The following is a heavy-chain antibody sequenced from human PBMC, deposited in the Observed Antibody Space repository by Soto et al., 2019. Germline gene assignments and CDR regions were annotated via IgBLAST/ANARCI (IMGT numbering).Heavy chain of an antibody. CDR1: GGTFSSYA. V-gene: IGHV1-69*01. D-gene: IGHD1-26*01. J-gene: IGHJ5*02. Sequence: QVQLVQSGAEVKKPGSSVKVSCKASGGTFSSYAISWVRQPPDQGLEGMGGITPIFGTANYAQKFQGRVTITADESTSTAYMELSSLRSEDTAVYYCARENSGSYSGGDWAWGQGTLVTVSS. CDR2: ITPIFGTA. CDR3: ARENSGSYSGGDWA.